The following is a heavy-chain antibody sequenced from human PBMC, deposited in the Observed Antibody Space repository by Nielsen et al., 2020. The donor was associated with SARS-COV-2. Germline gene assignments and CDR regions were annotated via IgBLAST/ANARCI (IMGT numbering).Heavy chain of an antibody. Sequence: SETLSLTCTVFGGSISSSSYYWGWIRQPPGKGLEWIGSIYYSGSTYYNPSLKSRVTISVDTSKNQFSLKLSSVTAADTAVYYCARQYTLTGTTLVWGQGTLVTVSS. D-gene: IGHD1-7*01. CDR3: ARQYTLTGTTLV. V-gene: IGHV4-39*01. J-gene: IGHJ4*02. CDR2: IYYSGST. CDR1: GGSISSSSYY.